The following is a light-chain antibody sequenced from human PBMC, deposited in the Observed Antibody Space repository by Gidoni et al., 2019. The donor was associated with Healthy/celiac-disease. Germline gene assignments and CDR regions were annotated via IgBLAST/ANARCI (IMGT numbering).Light chain of an antibody. CDR2: DAS. Sequence: DIVLTQSPATLSLSPGERATLSCRASQSVDSYLAWYQQKPGQAPRLLIYDASNRATGIPARFSGSGSGTDFTLTISSLEPEDLAVYYCQQRDNWPLTFGGGTKVEIK. V-gene: IGKV3-11*01. CDR3: QQRDNWPLT. J-gene: IGKJ4*01. CDR1: QSVDSY.